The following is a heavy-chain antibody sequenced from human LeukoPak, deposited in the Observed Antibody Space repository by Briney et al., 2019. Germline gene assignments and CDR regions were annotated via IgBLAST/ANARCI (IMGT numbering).Heavy chain of an antibody. J-gene: IGHJ4*02. CDR1: GGSISSYY. Sequence: SSETLSLTCTVSGGSISSYYWSWIRQPPGKGLEWIGYIYYSGSTNYNPSLKSRVTISVDTSKNQFSLKLSSVTAADTAVYYCAREDGYNWSRTDYWGQGTLVTVSS. CDR2: IYYSGST. D-gene: IGHD5-24*01. V-gene: IGHV4-59*01. CDR3: AREDGYNWSRTDY.